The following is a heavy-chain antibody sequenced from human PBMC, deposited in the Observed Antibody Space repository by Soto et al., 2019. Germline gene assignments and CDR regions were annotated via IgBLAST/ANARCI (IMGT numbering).Heavy chain of an antibody. J-gene: IGHJ3*02. V-gene: IGHV4-31*03. CDR3: ARKLTYYYDSSGYYGSAFDI. Sequence: SETLSLTCTVSVGSISSGGYYCSWIRQHPWKGLEWIGYIYYSGSTYYNPSLKSRVTISVDTSKNQFSLKLSSVTAADTAVYYCARKLTYYYDSSGYYGSAFDILGQGTRVIVSS. D-gene: IGHD3-22*01. CDR1: VGSISSGGYY. CDR2: IYYSGST.